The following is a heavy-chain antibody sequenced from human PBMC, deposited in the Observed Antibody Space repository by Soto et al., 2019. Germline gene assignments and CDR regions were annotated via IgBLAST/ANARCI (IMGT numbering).Heavy chain of an antibody. CDR2: IFYSGST. CDR3: ATSQKGYNWNYFDH. D-gene: IGHD1-20*01. V-gene: IGHV4-39*01. CDR1: GDSITRSNFY. J-gene: IGHJ4*02. Sequence: PSETLSLTCTVSGDSITRSNFYWGWIRQPPGKGLEWPGSIFYSGSTFYNPALKSRVTFSVDTSKNQFSLKVSGVSAADTAVYYCATSQKGYNWNYFDHWGQGALVTVSS.